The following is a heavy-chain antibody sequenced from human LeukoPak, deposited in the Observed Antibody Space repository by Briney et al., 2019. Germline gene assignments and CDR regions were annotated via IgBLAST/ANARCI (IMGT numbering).Heavy chain of an antibody. V-gene: IGHV4-39*01. D-gene: IGHD5-24*01. Sequence: SETLSLTCTVAGGSISSSSYYWGWIRQPPGKGLEWIGSIYYSGSTYYNPSLKSRVTISVDTSKNQFSLKLSSVTAADTAVYYCARGRGDGYNQGDDYWGQGTLVTVSS. CDR3: ARGRGDGYNQGDDY. J-gene: IGHJ4*02. CDR1: GGSISSSSYY. CDR2: IYYSGST.